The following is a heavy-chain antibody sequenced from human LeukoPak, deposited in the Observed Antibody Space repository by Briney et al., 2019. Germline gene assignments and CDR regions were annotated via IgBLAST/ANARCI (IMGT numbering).Heavy chain of an antibody. CDR3: AREIL. J-gene: IGHJ4*02. CDR2: LRYDGNNE. CDR1: GFSFSTYG. V-gene: IGHV3-30*02. Sequence: PGGSLRLSCAASGFSFSTYGMHWARQAPGEGLEWVAFLRYDGNNEYYADSVKGRFTISRDNSMNTLYLQMNSLRTEDTAVYYCAREILWGQGTLVTVSS.